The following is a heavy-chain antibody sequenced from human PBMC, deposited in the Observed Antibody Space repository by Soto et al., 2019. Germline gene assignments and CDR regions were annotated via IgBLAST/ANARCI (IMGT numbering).Heavy chain of an antibody. V-gene: IGHV1-46*03. J-gene: IGHJ4*02. CDR2: INPSGGST. CDR1: GYTFTSYY. D-gene: IGHD4-17*01. Sequence: ASVKVSCKASGYTFTSYYMHWVRQAPGQGLERMGIINPSGGSTSYAQKFQGRVTMTRDTSTSTVKMELSSLRSEDSVVYYCARDSLDYGDPFDYWGQGTLVTVSS. CDR3: ARDSLDYGDPFDY.